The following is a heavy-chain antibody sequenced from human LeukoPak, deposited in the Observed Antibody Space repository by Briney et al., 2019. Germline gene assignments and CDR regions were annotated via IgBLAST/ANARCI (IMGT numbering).Heavy chain of an antibody. V-gene: IGHV4-59*08. J-gene: IGHJ4*02. CDR2: IYYSGST. CDR1: GGSISSYY. Sequence: SGTLSLTCTVSGGSISSYYWRWIRQPPGRGLEGIGYIYYSGSTNYNPSLKSRVTKSLDTSNNQFSLKLNSLTAADTAVYYCARTLLGRLLDYWGQGTLVTVS. D-gene: IGHD2/OR15-2a*01. CDR3: ARTLLGRLLDY.